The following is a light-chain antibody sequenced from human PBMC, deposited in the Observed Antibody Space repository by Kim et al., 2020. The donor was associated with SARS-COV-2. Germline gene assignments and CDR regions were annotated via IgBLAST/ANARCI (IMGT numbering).Light chain of an antibody. V-gene: IGKV1-5*01. CDR1: QDVSRW. J-gene: IGKJ5*01. Sequence: ASVGDRVSITCRASQDVSRWLAWYQQKPGKAPKLLIYDASTVESGVPSRFSGSGSGTEFTLTISSLQPDDVATYYCQHHDSYAITFGQGTRLEIK. CDR2: DAS. CDR3: QHHDSYAIT.